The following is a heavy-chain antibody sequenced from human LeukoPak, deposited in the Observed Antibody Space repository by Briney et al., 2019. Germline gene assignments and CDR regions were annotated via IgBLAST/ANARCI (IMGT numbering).Heavy chain of an antibody. D-gene: IGHD3-22*01. Sequence: GGSLRLSCAASGFTFSSYWMSWVRQAPGKGLEWVANIKQDGSEKYYVDSMKGRFTISRDNAKNSLYLQMNSLRAEDTAVYYCARSVSYYYDSSGYYAFDIWGQGTMVTVSS. CDR3: ARSVSYYYDSSGYYAFDI. CDR1: GFTFSSYW. J-gene: IGHJ3*02. CDR2: IKQDGSEK. V-gene: IGHV3-7*01.